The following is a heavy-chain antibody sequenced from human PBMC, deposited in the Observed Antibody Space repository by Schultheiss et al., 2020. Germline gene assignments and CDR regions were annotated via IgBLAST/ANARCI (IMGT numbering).Heavy chain of an antibody. CDR3: ARAYYDILTGTYYYYGMDV. V-gene: IGHV3-48*01. D-gene: IGHD3-9*01. J-gene: IGHJ6*02. CDR1: GFTVSSNY. Sequence: GGSLRLSCAASGFTVSSNYMSWVRQAPGKGLEWVSYISSSSSTIYYADSVKGRFTISRDNAKNSLYLQMNSLRAEDTAVYYCARAYYDILTGTYYYYGMDVWGQGTTVTVSS. CDR2: ISSSSSTI.